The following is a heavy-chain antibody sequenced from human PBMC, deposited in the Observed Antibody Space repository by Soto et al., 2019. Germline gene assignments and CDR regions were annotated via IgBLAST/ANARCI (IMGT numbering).Heavy chain of an antibody. J-gene: IGHJ4*02. CDR3: AKDLYHSGWYYFDY. D-gene: IGHD6-19*01. CDR2: ISWNSGSI. V-gene: IGHV3-9*01. CDR1: GFTFDDYA. Sequence: EVQLVESGGGLVQSGRSLRLSCAASGFTFDDYAMHWVRQAPGKGLEWVSGISWNSGSIGYADSVKGRFTISRDNAKNSLYLQLNSLRAEDTALYYCAKDLYHSGWYYFDYWGQGTLVTVSS.